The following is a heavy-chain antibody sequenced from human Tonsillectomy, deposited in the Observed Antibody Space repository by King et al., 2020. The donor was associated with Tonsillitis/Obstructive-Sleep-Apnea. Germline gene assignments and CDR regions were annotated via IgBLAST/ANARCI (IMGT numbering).Heavy chain of an antibody. D-gene: IGHD3-10*01. V-gene: IGHV3-21*01. Sequence: VQLVESGGGLVKPGGSLRLSCAASAFTFSTYSLNWVRQAPGKGLEWVSSISSRSSYIYYADSVKGRFTISRDNTKNSLYLQMNSLRAEDTAVYYCARTRVREVITLDFDSWGQGTLVTVSS. J-gene: IGHJ4*02. CDR1: AFTFSTYS. CDR2: ISSRSSYI. CDR3: ARTRVREVITLDFDS.